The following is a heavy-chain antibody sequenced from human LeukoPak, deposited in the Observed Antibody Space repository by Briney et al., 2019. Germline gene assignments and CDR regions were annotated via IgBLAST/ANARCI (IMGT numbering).Heavy chain of an antibody. J-gene: IGHJ4*02. D-gene: IGHD2-15*01. Sequence: GGSLRLSCAASGFTFSSYGMSWVRQAPGKGLEWVSAISGSGGSTYYADSVKGRFTISRDNSKNTLYLQMNSLRAEDTAVYYCAKKFGSGGSCYSRMCYFDYWGQGTLVTVSS. CDR1: GFTFSSYG. CDR2: ISGSGGST. V-gene: IGHV3-23*01. CDR3: AKKFGSGGSCYSRMCYFDY.